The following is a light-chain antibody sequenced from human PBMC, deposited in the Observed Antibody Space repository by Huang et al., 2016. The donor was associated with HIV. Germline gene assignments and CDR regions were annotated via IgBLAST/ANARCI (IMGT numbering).Light chain of an antibody. V-gene: IGKV1-33*01. J-gene: IGKJ1*01. Sequence: DIQMTQSPSSLSASVGDRVTITCQASQDISNYLNWYQQKPGKAPERLIYDASNVETGVSSRFSGSGSVTDFTFTISSLQPEDIATYYCQHYDNLRTFGQGTKVEIK. CDR3: QHYDNLRT. CDR2: DAS. CDR1: QDISNY.